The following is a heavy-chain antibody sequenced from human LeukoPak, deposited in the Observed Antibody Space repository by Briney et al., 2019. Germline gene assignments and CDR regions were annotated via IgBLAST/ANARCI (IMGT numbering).Heavy chain of an antibody. CDR2: ISSSGAST. Sequence: GGSLRLSCAASGFTFSRYAMSWVRQAPGKGREGGSAISSSGASTYYADSVKGRFTISRDNSKNTLYLQMNSLRVEDTAVYYCAKSMSGYSYGTIDYWGQGTLVTVSS. J-gene: IGHJ4*02. CDR3: AKSMSGYSYGTIDY. CDR1: GFTFSRYA. V-gene: IGHV3-23*01. D-gene: IGHD5-18*01.